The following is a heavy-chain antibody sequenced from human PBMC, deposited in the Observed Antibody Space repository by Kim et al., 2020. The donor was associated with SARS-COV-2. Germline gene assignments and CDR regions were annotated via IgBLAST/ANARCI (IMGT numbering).Heavy chain of an antibody. CDR3: AKQIDGMSSTFDS. J-gene: IGHJ4*02. V-gene: IGHV3-23*01. D-gene: IGHD3-10*01. Sequence: TDSVKGQVTISRDNSKNTQYLQMNGLRVEDTAVYYCAKQIDGMSSTFDSWGQGSLVTVSS.